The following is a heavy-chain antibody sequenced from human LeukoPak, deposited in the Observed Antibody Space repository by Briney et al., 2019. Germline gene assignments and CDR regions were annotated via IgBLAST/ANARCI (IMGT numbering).Heavy chain of an antibody. CDR2: ITDSGGST. V-gene: IGHV3-23*01. Sequence: GGSLRLSCAASGFTFSNYAMSWVRQAPGKGLEWVSGITDSGGSTYYADSVEGRFTISRDNSKNTLYLQMNSLRAEDTAVYYCARDRAGYRLGYFDYWGQGTLVTVSS. CDR1: GFTFSNYA. CDR3: ARDRAGYRLGYFDY. D-gene: IGHD5-12*01. J-gene: IGHJ4*02.